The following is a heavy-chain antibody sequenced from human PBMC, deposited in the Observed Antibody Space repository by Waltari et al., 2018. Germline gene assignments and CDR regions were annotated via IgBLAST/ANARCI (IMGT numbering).Heavy chain of an antibody. V-gene: IGHV3-23*01. D-gene: IGHD2-21*01. J-gene: IGHJ4*02. CDR2: ISGGGVST. Sequence: EVQLLESGGGLVQPGGSLRLSGAASEFTFSNYGMSWVRQAPGKGLEWVAAISGGGVSTYYADSVKGRFTISRDNSKNTLYLQMNSLRAEDTAVYYCAKGRDLFTYWGQGTLVTVSS. CDR1: EFTFSNYG. CDR3: AKGRDLFTY.